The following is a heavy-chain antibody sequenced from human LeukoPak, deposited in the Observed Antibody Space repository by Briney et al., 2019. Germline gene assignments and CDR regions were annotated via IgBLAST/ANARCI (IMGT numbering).Heavy chain of an antibody. CDR3: ARAIEPSGRAFDS. J-gene: IGHJ4*02. Sequence: PGWSLRLSCAASGFRFSNYWIHWVRQAPAKGLVWVSRIRTDGGSTAYADFVKGRFTISRDNAKNTVHLQMNSLRADDTAVYYCARAIEPSGRAFDSWGQGTLVTVSS. CDR2: IRTDGGST. V-gene: IGHV3-74*01. CDR1: GFRFSNYW. D-gene: IGHD2-15*01.